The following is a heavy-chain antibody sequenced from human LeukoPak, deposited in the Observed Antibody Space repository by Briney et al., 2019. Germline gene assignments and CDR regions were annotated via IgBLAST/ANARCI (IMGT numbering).Heavy chain of an antibody. CDR2: IKEDGSET. J-gene: IGHJ4*02. CDR3: ARDWSNDY. Sequence: PGGSLRLSCAASGFSFSRYWMSWVRQAPGKGLEWVATIKEDGSETYYVDSVRGRFTISRDNAKNSLFLQLNSLRADDTAVFYCARDWSNDYWGQGTLVTVSS. CDR1: GFSFSRYW. D-gene: IGHD3-3*01. V-gene: IGHV3-7*05.